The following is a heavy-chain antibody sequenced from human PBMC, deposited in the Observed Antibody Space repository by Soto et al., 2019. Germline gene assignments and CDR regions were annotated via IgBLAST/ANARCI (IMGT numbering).Heavy chain of an antibody. CDR2: INHSGST. V-gene: IGHV4-34*01. J-gene: IGHJ6*02. D-gene: IGHD3-3*01. CDR1: GGSFSGYY. Sequence: SETLSLTCAVYGGSFSGYYWSWIRQPPGKGLEWIGEINHSGSTNYNPSLKSRVTISVDTSKNQFSLKLSSVTAADTAVYYCARGLEWLSYYYYYGMDVWGQGTTVTVSS. CDR3: ARGLEWLSYYYYYGMDV.